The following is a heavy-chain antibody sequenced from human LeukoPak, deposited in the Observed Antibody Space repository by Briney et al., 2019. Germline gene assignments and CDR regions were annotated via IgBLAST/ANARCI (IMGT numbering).Heavy chain of an antibody. CDR1: GGSISSSSYY. V-gene: IGHV4-39*07. J-gene: IGHJ4*02. D-gene: IGHD6-13*01. Sequence: SEALSLTCTVSGGSISSSSYYWGWIRLPPGKGLEWIGTIYYSGSTYYNASLKSRVTISVDTSKNQFSLKLSSVTAADTAVYYCARLRSSTWYVNYWGQGTLVTVSS. CDR2: IYYSGST. CDR3: ARLRSSTWYVNY.